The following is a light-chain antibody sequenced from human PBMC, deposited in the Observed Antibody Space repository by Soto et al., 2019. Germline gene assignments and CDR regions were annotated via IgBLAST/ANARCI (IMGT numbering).Light chain of an antibody. Sequence: EIVLTQSPGTLSLSPGERATLSCRASQSVSSSYLAWYQQKPGQAPRLLIYGASNRATGIPARFSGSGSGTDFTLTISSLEPEDFAVYYCQQRSDWTPWTFGQGTKVDIK. CDR1: QSVSSSY. V-gene: IGKV3D-20*02. CDR3: QQRSDWTPWT. CDR2: GAS. J-gene: IGKJ1*01.